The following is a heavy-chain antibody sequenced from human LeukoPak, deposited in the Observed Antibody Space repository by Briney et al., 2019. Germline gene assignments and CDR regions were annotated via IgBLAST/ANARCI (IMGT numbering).Heavy chain of an antibody. D-gene: IGHD3-16*01. J-gene: IGHJ5*02. CDR1: GGSFSGYY. CDR2: ITQSGRT. CDR3: TRGSSGARLGS. Sequence: NPSETLSLTCAVYGGSFSGYYCSWIRQPPRKGLQWIGEITQSGRTYYNPSLKSRVTISVDTSNNLCSLKLSSVTAADTAVYYFTRGSSGARLGSWGQGALVTVSS. V-gene: IGHV4-34*01.